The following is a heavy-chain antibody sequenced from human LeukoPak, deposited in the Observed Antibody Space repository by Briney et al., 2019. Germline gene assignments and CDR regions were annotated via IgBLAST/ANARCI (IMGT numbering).Heavy chain of an antibody. Sequence: SETLSLTCTVSGGSISSSSYYWGWIRQPPGKGLEWIGSIYYSGSTYYNPSLKSRVTISVDTSKNQFSLKLGSVTAADTAVYYCARQGSSGYSHKYYFDYWGQGTLVTVSS. J-gene: IGHJ4*02. D-gene: IGHD3-22*01. CDR1: GGSISSSSYY. CDR2: IYYSGST. CDR3: ARQGSSGYSHKYYFDY. V-gene: IGHV4-39*01.